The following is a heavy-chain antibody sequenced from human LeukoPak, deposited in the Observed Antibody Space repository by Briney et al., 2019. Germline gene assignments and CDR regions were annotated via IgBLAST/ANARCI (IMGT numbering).Heavy chain of an antibody. D-gene: IGHD3-10*01. CDR1: GGSISSSSYY. J-gene: IGHJ5*02. Sequence: PSETLSLTCTVSGGSISSSSYYWDWIRQPPGKGLEWIGSIYYSGSTYYNPSLKSRVTISVDTSKNQFSLKLSSVTAADTAVYYCARSSMVRGESNPFDPWGQGTLVTVSS. V-gene: IGHV4-39*07. CDR2: IYYSGST. CDR3: ARSSMVRGESNPFDP.